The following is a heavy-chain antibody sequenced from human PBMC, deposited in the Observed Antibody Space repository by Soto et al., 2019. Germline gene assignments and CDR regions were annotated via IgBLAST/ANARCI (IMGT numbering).Heavy chain of an antibody. CDR3: ARDPMVYARDGMDV. CDR1: GGSISSYY. V-gene: IGHV3-7*01. CDR2: IKQDGSEK. Sequence: PSETLSLTCTVSGGSISSYYWSWIRQAPGKGLEWVANIKQDGSEKYYVDSVKGRFTISRDNAKNSLYLQMNSLRAEDTAVYYCARDPMVYARDGMDVRAQRTTVTVSS. J-gene: IGHJ6*02. D-gene: IGHD2-8*01.